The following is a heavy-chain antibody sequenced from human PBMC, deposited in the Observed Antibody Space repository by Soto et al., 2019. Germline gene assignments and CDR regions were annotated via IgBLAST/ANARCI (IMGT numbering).Heavy chain of an antibody. CDR1: GFTFSSYA. CDR2: ISYDGSNK. J-gene: IGHJ4*02. V-gene: IGHV3-30-3*01. Sequence: GGSLRLSCAASGFTFSSYAMHWVRQAPGKGLEWVAVISYDGSNKYYADSVKGRFTISRDNSKNTLYLQMNSLRAEDTAVYYCARDGAVAGPPRCFDYWGQGTLFTVSS. D-gene: IGHD6-19*01. CDR3: ARDGAVAGPPRCFDY.